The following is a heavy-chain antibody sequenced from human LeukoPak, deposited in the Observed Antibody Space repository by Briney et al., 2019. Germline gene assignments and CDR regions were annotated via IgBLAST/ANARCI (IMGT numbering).Heavy chain of an antibody. D-gene: IGHD6-13*01. J-gene: IGHJ5*02. CDR2: IYPGDSDT. CDR3: ARLVVAAAGTRRRYNWFDP. Sequence: GGSLQISCKGSGYSFTSYWIGWVRQMPGKGLGWRGIIYPGDSDTRYSPSFQGQVTISADKSISTAYLQWSSLKASDTAMYYCARLVVAAAGTRRRYNWFDPWGQGTLVTVSS. V-gene: IGHV5-51*01. CDR1: GYSFTSYW.